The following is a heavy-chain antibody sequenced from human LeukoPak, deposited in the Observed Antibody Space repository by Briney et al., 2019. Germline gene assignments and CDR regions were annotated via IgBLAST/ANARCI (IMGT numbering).Heavy chain of an antibody. CDR1: GFTFSSYG. CDR3: ARDIEEGRGDLRLGFDS. J-gene: IGHJ4*02. D-gene: IGHD7-27*01. CDR2: IWYDGGNK. Sequence: GGSLRLSCAASGFTFSSYGMHWVRQAPGKGLEWVALIWYDGGNKYYADSVKGRFTISRDNSKNTLYLQMNSLTAEDTAVYYCARDIEEGRGDLRLGFDSWGQGTLGTVSS. V-gene: IGHV3-33*01.